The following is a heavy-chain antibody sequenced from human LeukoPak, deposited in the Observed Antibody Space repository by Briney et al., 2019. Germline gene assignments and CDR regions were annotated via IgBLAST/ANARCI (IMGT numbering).Heavy chain of an antibody. CDR2: INHSGST. CDR1: GGSFSGYY. V-gene: IGHV4-34*01. Sequence: SETLSLTCAVYGGSFSGYYWSWIRQPPGKGLEWIGEINHSGSTNYNPSLKSRVTISVDTSKNQFSLKLSSVTAADTAVYYCARAMQDYDFWSGHRNWFDPWGQGTLVTVSS. CDR3: ARAMQDYDFWSGHRNWFDP. J-gene: IGHJ5*02. D-gene: IGHD3-3*01.